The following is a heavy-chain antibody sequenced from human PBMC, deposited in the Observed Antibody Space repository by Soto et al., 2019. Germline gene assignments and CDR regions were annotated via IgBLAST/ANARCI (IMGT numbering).Heavy chain of an antibody. D-gene: IGHD3-10*01. Sequence: QVQLVESGGGVVQPGRSLRLSCAASGFTFSSYGMHWVRQAPGKGLEWVAVIWYDGSNKYYADSVKGRFTISRDNSKNTLYLQMNSLRAEDTAVYYCARAPYEDYYGSGYYFDYWGQGTLVTVSS. CDR1: GFTFSSYG. CDR2: IWYDGSNK. V-gene: IGHV3-33*01. CDR3: ARAPYEDYYGSGYYFDY. J-gene: IGHJ4*02.